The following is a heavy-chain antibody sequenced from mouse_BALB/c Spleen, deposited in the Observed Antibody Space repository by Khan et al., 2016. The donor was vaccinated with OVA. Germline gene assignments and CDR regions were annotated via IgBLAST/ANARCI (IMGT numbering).Heavy chain of an antibody. CDR1: GYSITSDYA. CDR3: VRGRSY. CDR2: INYRGST. Sequence: EVKLLESGPGLVKPSQSLSLTCTVTGYSITSDYAWNWIRQFPGNRLEWMGYINYRGSTSKKPSLKSRMSTTRETSKNQIFLQLNSVTTEDTATYDCVRGRSYWGQGTLVTVSA. J-gene: IGHJ3*01. V-gene: IGHV3-2*02.